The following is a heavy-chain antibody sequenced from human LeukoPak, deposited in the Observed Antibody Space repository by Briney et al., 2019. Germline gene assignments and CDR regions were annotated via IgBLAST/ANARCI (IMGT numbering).Heavy chain of an antibody. CDR2: TYYGSGWSI. CDR1: GDSVSSNRAT. CDR3: ARSNEVGAFDV. J-gene: IGHJ3*01. V-gene: IGHV6-1*01. Sequence: SQTLSLTCAISGDSVSSNRATWNWIRQSPSRGLEWLGRTYYGSGWSIEYASSVRSRITIHSDTSRNQFSLQVTSVTPEDTAVYYCARSNEVGAFDVWGHGIMVIVSS. D-gene: IGHD1-1*01.